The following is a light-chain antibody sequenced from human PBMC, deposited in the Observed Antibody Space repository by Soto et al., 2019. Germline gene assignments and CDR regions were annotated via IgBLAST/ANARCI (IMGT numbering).Light chain of an antibody. Sequence: DIQVTQSPSTLSASVGDRVTITCRASQSISSWLAWYQQKPGKAPKLLIYDASSLERGVPSRFSGSGSGTEFTLTISSLQPDDFATYYCQEYNSYSRTFGQGTKVDI. CDR3: QEYNSYSRT. J-gene: IGKJ1*01. CDR2: DAS. CDR1: QSISSW. V-gene: IGKV1-5*01.